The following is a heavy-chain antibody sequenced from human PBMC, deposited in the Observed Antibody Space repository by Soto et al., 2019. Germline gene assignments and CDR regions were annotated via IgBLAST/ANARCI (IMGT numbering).Heavy chain of an antibody. V-gene: IGHV4-31*03. Sequence: SETLSLTCTVSGGSISSGGYYWSWIRQHPGKGLEWIGYIYYSGSTYYNPSLKSRVTISVDTSKNQFSLKLSSVTAADTAVYYCARDPVTGEYYYYGMEVWGQGTTVTVSS. CDR1: GGSISSGGYY. D-gene: IGHD3-10*01. J-gene: IGHJ6*02. CDR3: ARDPVTGEYYYYGMEV. CDR2: IYYSGST.